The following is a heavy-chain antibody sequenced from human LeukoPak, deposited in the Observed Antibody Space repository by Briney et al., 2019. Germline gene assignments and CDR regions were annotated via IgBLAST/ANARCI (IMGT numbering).Heavy chain of an antibody. Sequence: SETLSLTCTVSGSSISSSSYYWGWIRQPPGKGLEWIGGIYYSGSTYYNPSLKSRVTISVDTSKNQFSLKLSSVTAADTAVYYCARHSVTTVLFRYWGQGTLVTVSS. CDR1: GSSISSSSYY. V-gene: IGHV4-39*01. CDR2: IYYSGST. D-gene: IGHD4-17*01. J-gene: IGHJ4*02. CDR3: ARHSVTTVLFRY.